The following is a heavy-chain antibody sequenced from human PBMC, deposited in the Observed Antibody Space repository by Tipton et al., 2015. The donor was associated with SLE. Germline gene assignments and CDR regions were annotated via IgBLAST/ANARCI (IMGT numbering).Heavy chain of an antibody. Sequence: QLVQSGAEVKKPGESLQISCQGSGHSFSNYWIGWVRQMPGKGLEWMGIIYPGDSDTRYSPSFQGQVTISADKSSSTAYLQWSSLKASDTAMYYCVQSGSYRGNFDYWGQGNLVTVSS. CDR1: GHSFSNYW. CDR3: VQSGSYRGNFDY. CDR2: IYPGDSDT. J-gene: IGHJ4*02. D-gene: IGHD1-26*01. V-gene: IGHV5-51*03.